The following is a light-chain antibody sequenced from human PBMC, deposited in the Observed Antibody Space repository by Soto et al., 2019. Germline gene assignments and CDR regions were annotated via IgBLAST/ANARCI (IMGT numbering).Light chain of an antibody. V-gene: IGLV2-14*01. J-gene: IGLJ1*01. Sequence: QSALTPPASASGSPGQSITIACTGTSGDIGDYNYVSWYQQYPDKAYKLIIYEVSERPSGVSSRFSGSKSDNTASLTISGLRTEDEADYYFSSYRRTNPFVVGTGTKLTVL. CDR2: EVS. CDR1: SGDIGDYNY. CDR3: SSYRRTNPFV.